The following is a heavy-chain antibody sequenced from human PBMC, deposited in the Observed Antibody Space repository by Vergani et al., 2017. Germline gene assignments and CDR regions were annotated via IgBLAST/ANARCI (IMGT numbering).Heavy chain of an antibody. J-gene: IGHJ4*02. Sequence: QVQLVESAGGVVQPGGSLRLSCAASGFTFSNLGMHWIRPAPGKGLEWLAYKGKDGINTRYRDAVKGRFTVSRDNSKYILYLEMDSLRSEDTALYYCAKYLGDSTDGLPDSWGPGTLVIVSS. D-gene: IGHD2-21*02. CDR2: KGKDGINT. CDR3: AKYLGDSTDGLPDS. V-gene: IGHV3-30*02. CDR1: GFTFSNLG.